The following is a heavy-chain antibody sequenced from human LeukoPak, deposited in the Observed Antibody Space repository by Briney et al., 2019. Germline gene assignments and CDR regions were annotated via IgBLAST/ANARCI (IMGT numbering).Heavy chain of an antibody. J-gene: IGHJ6*01. CDR2: IKEDGSEK. V-gene: IGHV3-7*01. CDR3: ARENGTIWFGELSFYYYYYGMDV. Sequence: GGSLRLSCGASGFTFSDHWMSWVRQAPGKGLEWVANIKEDGSEKYYVDSVRGRFTISRDNVKNSLHLQMNSLRAEDTAVYYCARENGTIWFGELSFYYYYYGMDVWGQGTTVTVSS. D-gene: IGHD3-10*01. CDR1: GFTFSDHW.